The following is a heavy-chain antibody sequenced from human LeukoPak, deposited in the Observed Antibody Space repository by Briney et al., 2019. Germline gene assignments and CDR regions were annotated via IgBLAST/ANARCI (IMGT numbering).Heavy chain of an antibody. V-gene: IGHV3-21*05. CDR3: AEDRREGPTVATFSPFDY. D-gene: IGHD4-17*01. CDR2: ISKSSRSI. J-gene: IGHJ4*02. CDR1: GFTFSDYN. Sequence: GGSLRLSCAASGFTFSDYNMNWVRQAPGKGLEWVSYISKSSRSIYYADSVTGRFTITRDNAKNSLYLQMNSLRVEDTAVYYCAEDRREGPTVATFSPFDYWGQGTRVTVSS.